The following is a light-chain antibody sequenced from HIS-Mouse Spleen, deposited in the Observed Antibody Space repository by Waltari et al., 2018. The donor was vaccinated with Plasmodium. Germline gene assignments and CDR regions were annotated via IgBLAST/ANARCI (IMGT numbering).Light chain of an antibody. CDR1: NIGSEN. J-gene: IGLJ3*02. CDR2: RDS. Sequence: SYELTQPLSVSVALGQTARITCGGNNIGSENGHWYQQKPGQPPVLVIYRDSNRPSGIPERFSGSNSGNTATLTISRAQAGDEADYYCQVWDSSTVFGGGTKLTVL. V-gene: IGLV3-9*01. CDR3: QVWDSSTV.